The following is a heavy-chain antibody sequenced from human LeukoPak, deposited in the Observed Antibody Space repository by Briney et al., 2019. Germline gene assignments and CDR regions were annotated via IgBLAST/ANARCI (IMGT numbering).Heavy chain of an antibody. CDR1: GYTFTAYY. D-gene: IGHD2-8*01. J-gene: IGHJ6*03. CDR2: INPNSGGT. Sequence: SVKVSCKASGYTFTAYYMHWVRQAPGQGLEGMGWINPNSGGTNYAQKFQGRVTMTRDTSISTAYMELSRLRSDDTAVYYCARGGYCTNGVCYKYYMDVWGKGTTVTVSS. CDR3: ARGGYCTNGVCYKYYMDV. V-gene: IGHV1-2*02.